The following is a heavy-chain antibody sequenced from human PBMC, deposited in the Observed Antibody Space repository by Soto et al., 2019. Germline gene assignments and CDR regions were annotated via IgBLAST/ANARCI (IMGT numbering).Heavy chain of an antibody. Sequence: GGSLRLSCVASGFTFRSYWMSWVRQAPWKGLEWVANIKQDGSEKYYVDSVKGRFTISRDNARKSLYLQMNSLGDEDTAVYFCAKDGPDDSRGYFSFEYWGQGALVTVSS. CDR1: GFTFRSYW. CDR3: AKDGPDDSRGYFSFEY. CDR2: IKQDGSEK. J-gene: IGHJ4*02. D-gene: IGHD3-22*01. V-gene: IGHV3-7*03.